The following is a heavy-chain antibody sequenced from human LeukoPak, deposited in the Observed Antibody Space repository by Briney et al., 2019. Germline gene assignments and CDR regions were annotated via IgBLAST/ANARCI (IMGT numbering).Heavy chain of an antibody. Sequence: GGSLRPSCAASGFTFSGYWMSWVRQAPGKGLEWLANIKSDGSEKYYVDSVKGRSTISRDNAKNSLYLQMNSLRPEDTAVYYCARISRYGLDYWGQGTLVTVSS. D-gene: IGHD3-16*01. J-gene: IGHJ4*02. CDR2: IKSDGSEK. CDR1: GFTFSGYW. V-gene: IGHV3-7*04. CDR3: ARISRYGLDY.